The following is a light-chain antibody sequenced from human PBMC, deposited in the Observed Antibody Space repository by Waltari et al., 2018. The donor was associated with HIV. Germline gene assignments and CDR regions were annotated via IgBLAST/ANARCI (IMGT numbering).Light chain of an antibody. J-gene: IGLJ2*01. CDR3: GADHGSGSNWV. V-gene: IGLV9-49*01. CDR1: SGYSNYN. Sequence: QPVLTQPPSASASLGASVTLTCTLSSGYSNYNVAWSQQRPGKGPRFVMRVGTGGIVGSKGDGIPDRFSVLGSGLNRYLTINNIQEEDESDYYCGADHGSGSNWVFGGGTKLTVL. CDR2: VGTGGIVG.